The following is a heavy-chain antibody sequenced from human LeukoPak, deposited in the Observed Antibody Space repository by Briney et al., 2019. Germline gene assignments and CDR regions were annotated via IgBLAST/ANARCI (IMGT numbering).Heavy chain of an antibody. D-gene: IGHD3-3*01. CDR1: GYTFTSYY. J-gene: IGHJ3*02. Sequence: ASVKVSCKASGYTFTSYYMHWVRQAPGQGLEWMGIIYPSGGSTSYAQKFQGRVTMTRDTSTSTVYMELSSLRSEDTAVYYCAIREWLSNDAFDIWGQGTMVTVSS. V-gene: IGHV1-46*03. CDR2: IYPSGGST. CDR3: AIREWLSNDAFDI.